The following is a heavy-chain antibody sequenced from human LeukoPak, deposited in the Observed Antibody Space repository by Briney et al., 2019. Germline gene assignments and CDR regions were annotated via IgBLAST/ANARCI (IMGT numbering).Heavy chain of an antibody. CDR3: AREGYTNGWYRN. D-gene: IGHD6-19*01. V-gene: IGHV3-53*01. CDR2: IFSSGST. J-gene: IGHJ4*02. CDR1: GFIVSSNY. Sequence: GGSLRLSCAASGFIVSSNYMSWVRQAPGKGLEWVSVIFSSGSTYYADSVKGRFTISRDNSKNTLYLQMNSLRAEDTAVYFCAREGYTNGWYRNWGQGTLVTVSS.